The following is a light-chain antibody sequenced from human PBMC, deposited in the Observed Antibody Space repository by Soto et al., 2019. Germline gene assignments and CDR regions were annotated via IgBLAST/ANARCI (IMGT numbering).Light chain of an antibody. CDR2: GTS. V-gene: IGKV3-20*01. CDR1: QSVSSRH. CDR3: QYYGSSPRT. J-gene: IGKJ1*01. Sequence: DIVVTQSPGTLSLSPGERATLSCRASQSVSSRHLAWYQQKPGQAPRLLIYGTSNRATGIPDRFSGSGSGPDFSLIISRLEPEDFAVYYCQYYGSSPRTFGQGTKVEIK.